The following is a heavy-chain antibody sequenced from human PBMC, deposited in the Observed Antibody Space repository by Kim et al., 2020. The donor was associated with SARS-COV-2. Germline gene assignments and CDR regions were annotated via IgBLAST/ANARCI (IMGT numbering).Heavy chain of an antibody. J-gene: IGHJ3*01. CDR2: VGDSGVAN. Sequence: GGSLRLSCAASGFAFSSYAMSWVRQAPGKGLEWVAGVGDSGVANIYSDSVKGRFTISKDSSTRTLYLELNSLGVGDPAIYFCVKDAGSHYDGLDFLVQGT. CDR1: GFAFSSYA. V-gene: IGHV3-23*01. D-gene: IGHD3-16*01. CDR3: VKDAGSHYDGLDF.